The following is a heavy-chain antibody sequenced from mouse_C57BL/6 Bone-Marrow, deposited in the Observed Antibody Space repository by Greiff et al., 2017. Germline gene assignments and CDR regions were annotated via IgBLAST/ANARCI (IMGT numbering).Heavy chain of an antibody. CDR2: IDPSDSYT. J-gene: IGHJ4*01. CDR3: ASYYGRGGAMDY. Sequence: QVQLQQPGAELVMPGASVKLSCKASGYTFTSYWMHWVKQRPGQGLEWIGEIDPSDSYTNYNQKFKGKSTLTVDKSSSTAYMQLSSLTSEDSAVYYDASYYGRGGAMDYWGQGTSVTVSA. D-gene: IGHD1-1*01. V-gene: IGHV1-69*01. CDR1: GYTFTSYW.